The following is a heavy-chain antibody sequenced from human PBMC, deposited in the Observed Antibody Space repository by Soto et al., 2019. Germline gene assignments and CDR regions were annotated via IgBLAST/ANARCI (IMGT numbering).Heavy chain of an antibody. V-gene: IGHV1-18*01. Sequence: QVQLVQSGAEVKKPGASVKVSCKASGYTFTSYGISWVRQAPGQGLEWMGWISAYNGNTNYAQKLQGRVTMTTDTSTSTAYMELRSLRSDDTAVYYCARDFAEVAYRDIVVVPAAIVPYYYGMDVWGQGTTVTVSS. D-gene: IGHD2-2*01. CDR1: GYTFTSYG. J-gene: IGHJ6*02. CDR3: ARDFAEVAYRDIVVVPAAIVPYYYGMDV. CDR2: ISAYNGNT.